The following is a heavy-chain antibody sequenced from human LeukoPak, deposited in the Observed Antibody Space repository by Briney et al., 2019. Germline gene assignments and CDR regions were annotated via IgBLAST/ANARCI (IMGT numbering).Heavy chain of an antibody. CDR1: GGTFSSFA. CDR3: ARDDNDFWSGDYIFDY. J-gene: IGHJ4*02. V-gene: IGHV1-69*05. Sequence: SVKVSCKASGGTFSSFAISWVRQAPGQGLEWMGRIIPIFGTANYAQKFQGRVTITTDESTSTAYMELSSLRSEDTAVCYCARDDNDFWSGDYIFDYWGQGTLVTVSS. D-gene: IGHD3-3*01. CDR2: IIPIFGTA.